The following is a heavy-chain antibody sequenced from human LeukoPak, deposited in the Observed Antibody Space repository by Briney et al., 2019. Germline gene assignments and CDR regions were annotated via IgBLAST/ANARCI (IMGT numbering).Heavy chain of an antibody. CDR1: VFTFSSYA. V-gene: IGHV3-23*01. Sequence: PGGSLRLSCAASVFTFSSYAMSWVRQAPARGLEWVSSLRGDGETFYADSVKGRFTLSRDHSRNTVYVHLNNLRVEDTAVYYCAKASWVSSADAVLWGQGTVVTVS. CDR3: AKASWVSSADAVL. CDR2: LRGDGET. D-gene: IGHD3-16*01. J-gene: IGHJ4*02.